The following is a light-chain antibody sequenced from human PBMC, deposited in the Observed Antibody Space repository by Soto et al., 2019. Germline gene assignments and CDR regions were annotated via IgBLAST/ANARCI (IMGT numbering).Light chain of an antibody. CDR1: QSVSSSY. J-gene: IGKJ4*01. V-gene: IGKV3-20*01. Sequence: TQSPGTLSLSPGERATLSCRASQSVSSSYLAWYQQKPGQAPRLLIYGASSRATGIPDRFSGSGSGTDFTLTISRLEPEDFAVYYCQQFSSYPLTFGGGTKVDIK. CDR2: GAS. CDR3: QQFSSYPLT.